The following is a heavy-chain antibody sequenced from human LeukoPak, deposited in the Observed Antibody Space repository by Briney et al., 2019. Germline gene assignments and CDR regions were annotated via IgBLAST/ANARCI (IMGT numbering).Heavy chain of an antibody. V-gene: IGHV1-46*01. Sequence: ASVKISCKASGYTFTINHIHWVRQAPGQGFEWMGVINPSGDSTTYAQNFQGRVTMTRDTSTSTVYMELRSLRSEDTAIYYCAKLATSDTGETYWGQGTLVTVSS. CDR2: INPSGDST. CDR1: GYTFTINH. J-gene: IGHJ4*02. D-gene: IGHD3-16*01. CDR3: AKLATSDTGETY.